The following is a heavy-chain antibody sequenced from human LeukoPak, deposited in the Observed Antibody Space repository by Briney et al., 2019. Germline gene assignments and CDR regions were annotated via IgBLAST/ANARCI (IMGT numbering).Heavy chain of an antibody. CDR3: AREGWDLNALDI. D-gene: IGHD1-26*01. Sequence: GGSLRLSCAASGLTFSHYYMSWIRQAPGKGLVWVSYISSRSSNKYYADCVKGRFTISRDNAKNSLYLQMSSLRAEYTAIYYCAREGWDLNALDIWGQGTMVTVSP. J-gene: IGHJ3*02. V-gene: IGHV3-11*04. CDR1: GLTFSHYY. CDR2: ISSRSSNK.